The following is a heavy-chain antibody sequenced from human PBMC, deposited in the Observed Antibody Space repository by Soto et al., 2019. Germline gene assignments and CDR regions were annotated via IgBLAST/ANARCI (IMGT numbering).Heavy chain of an antibody. CDR1: GGSFSGYY. CDR3: ALATISRSGRY. J-gene: IGHJ4*02. CDR2: INHSGST. Sequence: PSETLSLTCAVYGGSFSGYYWSWIRQPPGKGLEWIGEINHSGSTNYNPSLKSRVTISVDTSKSQFSLKLSSVTAADTAVYYCALATISRSGRYWGQGTLVTVSS. D-gene: IGHD5-12*01. V-gene: IGHV4-34*01.